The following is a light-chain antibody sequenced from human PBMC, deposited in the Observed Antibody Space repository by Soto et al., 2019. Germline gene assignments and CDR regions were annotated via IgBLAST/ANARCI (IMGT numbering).Light chain of an antibody. CDR3: QQYGSPGT. J-gene: IGKJ1*01. CDR2: GAS. V-gene: IGKV3-20*01. CDR1: QSVSNNY. Sequence: EILLTQSPGTLSLSPGERATLSCGTSQSVSNNYLAWYQQKPCHAPRLLIYGASNRATGIPDRLSGSGSGTDFTLTISRMQPEDFAVYYCQQYGSPGTLGQGTKVDIK.